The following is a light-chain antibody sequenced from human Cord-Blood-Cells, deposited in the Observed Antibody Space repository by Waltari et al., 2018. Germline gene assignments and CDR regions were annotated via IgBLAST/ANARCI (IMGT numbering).Light chain of an antibody. J-gene: IGLJ1*01. CDR3: CSYAGSYSRYV. V-gene: IGLV2-11*01. Sequence: QSALTQPRSVSGSPGPSVTISCTGTSSDVGGYNYVFWSQQHPGKAPKLMIYDVSKRPAGVPDRCSGSKSANTASLTSAGLQDEDEADYCCCSYAGSYSRYVFGTGTKVTVL. CDR1: SSDVGGYNY. CDR2: DVS.